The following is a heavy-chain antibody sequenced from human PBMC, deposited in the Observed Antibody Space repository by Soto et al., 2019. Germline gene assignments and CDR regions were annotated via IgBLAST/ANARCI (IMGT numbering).Heavy chain of an antibody. J-gene: IGHJ5*02. CDR3: ASPLGGAGDFLFDP. V-gene: IGHV1-18*04. D-gene: IGHD1-26*01. Sequence: ASVKVSCKASGYTFINYPIGWVRQAPGHGLEWMGWISAYTGYINYAQNFQGRVTMTTDTSTGTAYTELRSLRSDDTAVYYCASPLGGAGDFLFDPWGQGTLVTVSS. CDR1: GYTFINYP. CDR2: ISAYTGYI.